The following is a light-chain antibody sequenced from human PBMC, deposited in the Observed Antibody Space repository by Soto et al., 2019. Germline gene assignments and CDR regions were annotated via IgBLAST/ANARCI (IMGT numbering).Light chain of an antibody. CDR3: QPYNRYWT. CDR2: KAS. J-gene: IGKJ1*01. V-gene: IGKV1-5*03. Sequence: DIQMTQSPSTVSASVGDRVTITCRASQSISTWLAWYQHKPGEAPKLLIYKASSLESGVPSRFSGSGSGTEFTLTISILEPDDVATYYCQPYNRYWTFGQGTKVEVK. CDR1: QSISTW.